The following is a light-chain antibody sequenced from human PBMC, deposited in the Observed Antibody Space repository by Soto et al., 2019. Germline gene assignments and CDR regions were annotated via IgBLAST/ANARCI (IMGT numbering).Light chain of an antibody. CDR2: GAS. CDR1: QSVISSY. Sequence: EIVLTQSPGTLSLSPGERPTLSCRASQSVISSYLAWYQQKPGQAPRLLIYGASSRATGIPDRFSGSGSGTDFTLTISRLEPEDFAVYYCQQYGSSPLTFGGGTKVEIK. V-gene: IGKV3-20*01. J-gene: IGKJ4*01. CDR3: QQYGSSPLT.